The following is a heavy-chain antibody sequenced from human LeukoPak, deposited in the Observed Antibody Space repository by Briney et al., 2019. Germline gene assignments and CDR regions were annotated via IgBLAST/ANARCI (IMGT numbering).Heavy chain of an antibody. V-gene: IGHV4-34*01. CDR3: ARGYCSSTSCYTRLLGNWFDP. J-gene: IGHJ5*02. D-gene: IGHD2-2*02. CDR2: INRSGST. Sequence: SETLSLTCAVYGGSFSGYYWSWIRQPPGKGLEWIGEINRSGSTNYNPSLKSRVTISVDTSKNQFSLKLSSVTAADTAVYYCARGYCSSTSCYTRLLGNWFDPWGQGTLVTVS. CDR1: GGSFSGYY.